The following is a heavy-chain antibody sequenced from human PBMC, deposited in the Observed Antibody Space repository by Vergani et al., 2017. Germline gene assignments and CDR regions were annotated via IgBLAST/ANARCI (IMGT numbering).Heavy chain of an antibody. CDR3: ARKGAHYYYYMDV. V-gene: IGHV4-61*10. CDR2: IYYSGST. CDR1: GGSISSGSYY. Sequence: QVQLQESGPGLVKPSQTLSLTCTVSGGSISSGSYYWSWIRQPAGKGLEWIGYIYYSGSTNYNPSLKSRVTISVDTSKNQFSLKLSSVTAADTAVYYCARKGAHYYYYMDVWGKGTTVTVSS. J-gene: IGHJ6*03. D-gene: IGHD4/OR15-4a*01.